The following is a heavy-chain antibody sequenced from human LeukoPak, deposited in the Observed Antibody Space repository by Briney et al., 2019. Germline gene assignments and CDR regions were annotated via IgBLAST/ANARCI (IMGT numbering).Heavy chain of an antibody. Sequence: SETLSLICTVSGGSISSGGYYWSWIRQHPGKGLEWIGYIYYSGSTYYNPSLKSRVTISVDTSKNQFSLKLSSVTAADTAVYYCARDKSAGSLDYWGQGTLVTVSS. CDR1: GGSISSGGYY. D-gene: IGHD6-19*01. J-gene: IGHJ4*02. CDR3: ARDKSAGSLDY. CDR2: IYYSGST. V-gene: IGHV4-31*03.